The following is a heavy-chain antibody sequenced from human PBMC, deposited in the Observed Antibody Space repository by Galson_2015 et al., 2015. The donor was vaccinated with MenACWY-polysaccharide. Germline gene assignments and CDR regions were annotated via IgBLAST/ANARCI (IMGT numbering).Heavy chain of an antibody. J-gene: IGHJ4*02. CDR3: ATHLDWAFDY. D-gene: IGHD3-9*01. CDR1: GFTFSRYW. CDR2: INPDGSGK. Sequence: CAASGFTFSRYWMTWVRQAPGKRPEWVANINPDGSGKYYVDSMKGRFTISRDDVKDTLHLQVDSLRGEDTAVYYCATHLDWAFDYWGQGTLVTVSS. V-gene: IGHV3-7*01.